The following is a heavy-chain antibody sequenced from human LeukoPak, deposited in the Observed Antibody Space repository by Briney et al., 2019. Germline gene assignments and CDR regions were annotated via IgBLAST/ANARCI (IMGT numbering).Heavy chain of an antibody. V-gene: IGHV1-8*01. CDR1: GCNFAGYD. D-gene: IGHD3-22*01. CDR3: ARGTSVWLLRRAVDY. CDR2: MNPNSGNT. Sequence: AVTVSYKASGCNFAGYDINLVRGATRQMLEWMGWMNPNSGNTGCAQKFQGRVTMTRNTSISTAYMELSSLRSEDTAVYYCARGTSVWLLRRAVDYWGQGTLVTVSS. J-gene: IGHJ4*02.